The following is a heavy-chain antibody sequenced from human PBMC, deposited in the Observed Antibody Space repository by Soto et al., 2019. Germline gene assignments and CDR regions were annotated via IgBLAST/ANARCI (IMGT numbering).Heavy chain of an antibody. J-gene: IGHJ1*01. V-gene: IGHV4-30-4*01. CDR2: IYYSGST. CDR3: ARVRYYDSSGYYSPPTEH. CDR1: GGSISSGDYY. D-gene: IGHD3-22*01. Sequence: QVQLQESGPGLVKPSQTLSLTCTVSGGSISSGDYYWSWIRQPPGKGLEWIGYIYYSGSTYYNPSIQSRVTISVDTSKNQFALKLSSVTAADTAVYYCARVRYYDSSGYYSPPTEHWGQGTLVTVSS.